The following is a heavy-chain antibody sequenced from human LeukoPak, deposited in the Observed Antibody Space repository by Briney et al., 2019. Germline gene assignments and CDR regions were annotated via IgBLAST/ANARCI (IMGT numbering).Heavy chain of an antibody. J-gene: IGHJ6*02. CDR3: AGGRLGATRYYYYYGMDV. Sequence: ASVKLSCKASGYTFTSYGISWVRQAPGQGLEWMGWISAYNGNTNYAQKLQGRVTMTTDTSTSTAYMELRSLRSDDTAVYYCAGGRLGATRYYYYYGMDVWGQGTTVTVSS. D-gene: IGHD1-26*01. CDR1: GYTFTSYG. V-gene: IGHV1-18*01. CDR2: ISAYNGNT.